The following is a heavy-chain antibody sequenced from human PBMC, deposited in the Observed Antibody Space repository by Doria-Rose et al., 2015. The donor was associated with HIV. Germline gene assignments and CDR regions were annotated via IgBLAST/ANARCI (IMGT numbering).Heavy chain of an antibody. CDR2: ISYDGTKK. CDR3: VRGDRWYLGAFDF. D-gene: IGHD2-15*01. Sequence: RQAPGKGLQWVAVISYDGTKKYYADSVKGRFTVSRDNSKNTLYLQMHSLRADDTTVYYCVRGDRWYLGAFDFWGQGTVVTVSS. J-gene: IGHJ3*01. V-gene: IGHV3-30-3*01.